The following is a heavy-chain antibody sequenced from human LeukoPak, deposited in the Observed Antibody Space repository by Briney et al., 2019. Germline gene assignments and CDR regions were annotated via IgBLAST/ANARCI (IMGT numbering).Heavy chain of an antibody. D-gene: IGHD3-10*01. V-gene: IGHV1-18*04. CDR1: GYSFIDYY. J-gene: IGHJ6*03. CDR2: ISAYNGNT. CDR3: ARWFGELLHRDYYYYMDV. Sequence: ASVKVSCKTSGYSFIDYYIHWVRQAPGQGLEWMGWISAYNGNTNYAQKLQGRVTMTTDTSTSTAYMELRSLRSDDTAVYYCARWFGELLHRDYYYYMDVWGKGTTVTVSS.